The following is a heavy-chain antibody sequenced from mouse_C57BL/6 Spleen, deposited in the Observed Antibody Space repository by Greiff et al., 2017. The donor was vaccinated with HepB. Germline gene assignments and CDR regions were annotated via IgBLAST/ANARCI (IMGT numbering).Heavy chain of an antibody. CDR3: ARCDYGSSYDRYFDY. CDR2: IYPGDGDT. Sequence: VMLVESGPELVKPGASVKISCKASGYAFSSSWMNWVKQRPGKGLEWIGRIYPGDGDTNYNGKFKGKATLTADKSSSTAYMQLSSLTSEDSAVYFCARCDYGSSYDRYFDYWGQGTTLTVSS. V-gene: IGHV1-82*01. D-gene: IGHD1-1*01. CDR1: GYAFSSSW. J-gene: IGHJ2*01.